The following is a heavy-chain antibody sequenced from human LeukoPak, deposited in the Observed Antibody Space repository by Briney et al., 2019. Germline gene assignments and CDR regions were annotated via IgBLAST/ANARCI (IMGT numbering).Heavy chain of an antibody. V-gene: IGHV3-21*01. Sequence: GESLRLSCAASGFTFSSYSMNWVRQAPGKGLEWVSSISSSSSYIYYADSVKGRFTISRDNAKNSLYLQMNSLRAEDTAVYYCARQMNRWYTIFDYWGQGTLVTVSS. CDR1: GFTFSSYS. D-gene: IGHD6-13*01. CDR2: ISSSSSYI. J-gene: IGHJ4*02. CDR3: ARQMNRWYTIFDY.